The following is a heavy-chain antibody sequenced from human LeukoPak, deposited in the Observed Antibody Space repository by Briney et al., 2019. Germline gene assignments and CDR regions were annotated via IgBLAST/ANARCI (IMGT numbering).Heavy chain of an antibody. CDR1: GGSISSGGYY. CDR2: IYYSGST. Sequence: PSETLSLTCTVSGGSISSGGYYWRWIRQHPGKGLEWIGYIYYSGSTYYNPSLKSRVTISVDTSKNQFSLRLTSVTAADTAMYYCARSSPLPATYGMDVWGQGTTVTVSS. J-gene: IGHJ6*02. CDR3: ARSSPLPATYGMDV. V-gene: IGHV4-31*03. D-gene: IGHD1-26*01.